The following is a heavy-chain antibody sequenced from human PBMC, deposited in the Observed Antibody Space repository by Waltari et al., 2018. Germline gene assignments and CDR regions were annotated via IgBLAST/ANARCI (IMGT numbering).Heavy chain of an antibody. CDR2: INPDTGSA. Sequence: QVQLVQSGAELKKPGASVNVSCNISAKIAPTYYLQWVRQAPGQGLEWLGWINPDTGSAFYARKVRGKITMNSDTSINTVYLHLSGLRYDDTAVYFCATKLGRGNWLDPWGQGSLVTVSS. V-gene: IGHV1-2*02. CDR3: ATKLGRGNWLDP. D-gene: IGHD7-27*01. CDR1: AKIAPTYY. J-gene: IGHJ5*02.